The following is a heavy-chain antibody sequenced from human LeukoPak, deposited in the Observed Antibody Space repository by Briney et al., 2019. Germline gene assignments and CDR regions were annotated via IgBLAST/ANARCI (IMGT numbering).Heavy chain of an antibody. D-gene: IGHD3-22*01. V-gene: IGHV3-30*04. CDR1: GFTFSSYA. CDR2: ISYDGRNT. J-gene: IGHJ5*02. CDR3: ARGDHYYDNSELLSSLDL. Sequence: PGGSLRLSCAASGFTFSSYAFHWVRQAPGKGLEWVAVISYDGRNTYYADSVKGRVTISRDNSKGTLYLQMNSLRPDDTAVYYCARGDHYYDNSELLSSLDLWGQGTLITVSS.